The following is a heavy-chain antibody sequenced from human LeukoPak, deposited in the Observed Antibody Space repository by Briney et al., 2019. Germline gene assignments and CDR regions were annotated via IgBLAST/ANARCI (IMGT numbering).Heavy chain of an antibody. D-gene: IGHD2-2*01. Sequence: SETLSLTCTVSGGSISSSSYYWGWIRQPPGKGLEWIGSIYYSGSTYYNPSLKSRVTISVDTSKNQFSLKLSSVTAADTAVYYCARAPRYCSSTSCPYYFDYWGQGTLVTVSS. J-gene: IGHJ4*02. CDR2: IYYSGST. CDR3: ARAPRYCSSTSCPYYFDY. V-gene: IGHV4-39*07. CDR1: GGSISSSSYY.